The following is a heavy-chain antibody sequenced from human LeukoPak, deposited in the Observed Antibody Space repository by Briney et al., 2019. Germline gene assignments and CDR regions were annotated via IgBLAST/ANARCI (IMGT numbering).Heavy chain of an antibody. V-gene: IGHV3-66*01. CDR3: ARDRGGSRSDC. Sequence: GGSLRLSCAASGFTVSSNYMSWVRQAPGKGLEWVSVIYSGGTTYYADSVKGRFTISRDNSKNTLYLQMNSLRAEDTAVYYCARDRGGSRSDCWGQGALVTVSS. J-gene: IGHJ4*02. CDR2: IYSGGTT. D-gene: IGHD6-13*01. CDR1: GFTVSSNY.